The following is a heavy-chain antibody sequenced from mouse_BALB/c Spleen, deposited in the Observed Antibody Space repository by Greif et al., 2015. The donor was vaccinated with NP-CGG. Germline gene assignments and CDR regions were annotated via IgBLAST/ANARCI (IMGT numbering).Heavy chain of an antibody. CDR3: ARRGRNHLYAMDY. CDR2: ILPGSGST. J-gene: IGHJ4*01. Sequence: VQLQESGAELMKPGASVKISCKATGYTFSSYWIEWVKQRPGHGLEWIGGILPGSGSTNYNEKFKGKATFTADTSSNTAYMQLSSLTSEDSAVYYCARRGRNHLYAMDYWGQGTSVTVSS. CDR1: GYTFSSYW. V-gene: IGHV1-9*01.